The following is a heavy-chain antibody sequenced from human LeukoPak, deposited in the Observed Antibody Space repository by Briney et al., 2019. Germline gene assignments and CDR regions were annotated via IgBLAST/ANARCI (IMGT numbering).Heavy chain of an antibody. Sequence: GGSLRLSCAASGFTFSGYAMSWVRQAPGKGLEWVSAISGSGGSTYYADSVKGRFTISRDNSKNTLYLQMNSLRAEDTAVYYCAKDVCSSTSCLTDDYWGQGTLVTVSS. D-gene: IGHD2-2*01. J-gene: IGHJ4*02. CDR2: ISGSGGST. CDR3: AKDVCSSTSCLTDDY. CDR1: GFTFSGYA. V-gene: IGHV3-23*01.